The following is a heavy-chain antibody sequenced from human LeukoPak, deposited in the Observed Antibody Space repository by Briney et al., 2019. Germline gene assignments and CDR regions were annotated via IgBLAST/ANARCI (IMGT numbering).Heavy chain of an antibody. J-gene: IGHJ6*02. CDR1: GYTFTGYY. CDR3: ARDLVDGAYYYYGMDV. V-gene: IGHV1-2*02. D-gene: IGHD2-21*01. Sequence: ASVKVSCKASGYTFTGYYMHWVRQAPGQGLEWMGWINPNSGGTNYAQKLQGRVTMTTDTSTSTAYMELRSLRSDDTAVYYCARDLVDGAYYYYGMDVWGQGTTVTVSS. CDR2: INPNSGGT.